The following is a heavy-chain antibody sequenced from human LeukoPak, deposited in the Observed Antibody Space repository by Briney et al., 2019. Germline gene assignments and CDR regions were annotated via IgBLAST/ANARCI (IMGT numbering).Heavy chain of an antibody. CDR3: ASKGSSSSRYYFDY. Sequence: SETLSLTCAVYGGSFSDGGSFSSYYWSWIRQPPGKGLEWIGEINHSGSTNYKPSLKSRVTVSVDTSKNQFSLKLTSVTAADTAVYYCASKGSSSSRYYFDYWGQGTLVTVSS. CDR2: INHSGST. CDR1: GGSFSDGGSFSSYY. V-gene: IGHV4-34*01. J-gene: IGHJ4*02. D-gene: IGHD2-2*01.